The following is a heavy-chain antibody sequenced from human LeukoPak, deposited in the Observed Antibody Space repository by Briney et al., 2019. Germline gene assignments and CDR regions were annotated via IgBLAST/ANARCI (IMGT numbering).Heavy chain of an antibody. D-gene: IGHD4-17*01. CDR2: INPNSGGT. V-gene: IGHV1-2*02. CDR3: ARDVNDYGDL. Sequence: ASVKGSCKASGYTFTSYDINWVRQATGQGLEWMGWINPNSGGTNYAQKFQGRVTMTRDTSISTAYMELSRLRSDDTAVYYCARDVNDYGDLWGQGTLVTVSS. CDR1: GYTFTSYD. J-gene: IGHJ5*02.